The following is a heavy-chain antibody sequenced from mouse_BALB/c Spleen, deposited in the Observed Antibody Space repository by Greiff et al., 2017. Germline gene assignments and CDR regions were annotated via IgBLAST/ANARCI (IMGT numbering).Heavy chain of an antibody. J-gene: IGHJ4*01. CDR3: ARGYDYDYAMDY. D-gene: IGHD2-4*01. CDR2: IRNKANGYTT. Sequence: EVQRVESGGGLVQPGGSLRLSCATSGFTFTDYYMSWVRQPPGKALEWLGFIRNKANGYTTEYSASVKGRFTISRDNSQSILYLQMNTLRAEDSATYYCARGYDYDYAMDYWGQGTSVTVSS. V-gene: IGHV7-3*02. CDR1: GFTFTDYY.